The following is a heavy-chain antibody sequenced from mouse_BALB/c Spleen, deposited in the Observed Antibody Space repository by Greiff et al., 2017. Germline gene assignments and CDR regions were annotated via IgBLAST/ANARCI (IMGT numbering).Heavy chain of an antibody. CDR3: TRGGGYDDYYFDY. Sequence: EVQRVESGGGLVKPGGSLKLSCAASGFTFSSYTMSWVRQTPEKRLEWVATISSGGSYTYYPDSVKGRFTISRDNAKNTLYLQMSSLKSEDTAMYYCTRGGGYDDYYFDYWGQGTTLTVSS. D-gene: IGHD2-2*01. J-gene: IGHJ2*01. V-gene: IGHV5-6-4*01. CDR2: ISSGGSYT. CDR1: GFTFSSYT.